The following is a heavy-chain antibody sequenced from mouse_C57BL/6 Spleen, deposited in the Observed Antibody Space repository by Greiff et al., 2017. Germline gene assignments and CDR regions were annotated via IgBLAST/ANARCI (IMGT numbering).Heavy chain of an antibody. CDR3: ARDRHYYGSSYPAY. D-gene: IGHD1-1*01. V-gene: IGHV5-4*01. CDR1: GFTFSSYA. J-gene: IGHJ3*01. Sequence: EVMLVESGGGLVKPGGSLKLSCAASGFTFSSYAMSWVRQTPEKRLEGVATISDGGSYTYYPDNVKGRFTISRDNAKNNLYLQMSHLKSEDTAMYYCARDRHYYGSSYPAYWGQGTLVTVSA. CDR2: ISDGGSYT.